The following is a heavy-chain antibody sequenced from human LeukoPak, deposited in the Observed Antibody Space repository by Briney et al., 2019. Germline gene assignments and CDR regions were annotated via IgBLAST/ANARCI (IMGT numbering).Heavy chain of an antibody. CDR2: INPDGSST. Sequence: GGSLRLSCAASGFTFSSYWMRWVRQTPGKGLVWVSRINPDGSSTIYADSVKGRFTISRDNAKNTVYLQMSSLRAEDTAVYYCAREGYDFWIDPWGQGTLVTVSS. J-gene: IGHJ5*02. CDR3: AREGYDFWIDP. V-gene: IGHV3-74*01. D-gene: IGHD5-12*01. CDR1: GFTFSSYW.